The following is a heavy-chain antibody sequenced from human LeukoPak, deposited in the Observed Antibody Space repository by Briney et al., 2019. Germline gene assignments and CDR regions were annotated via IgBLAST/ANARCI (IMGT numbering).Heavy chain of an antibody. D-gene: IGHD5-18*01. Sequence: ASVKVSCKASGYTFTSYGISWVRQAPGQGLEWMGWISTYNGNTNYAQKIQGRVTMTTDTSTSTAYMELRSLRSDDTAAYYCARDHVDTTVAKFDYWGQGTLVTVSS. CDR3: ARDHVDTTVAKFDY. J-gene: IGHJ4*02. V-gene: IGHV1-18*01. CDR2: ISTYNGNT. CDR1: GYTFTSYG.